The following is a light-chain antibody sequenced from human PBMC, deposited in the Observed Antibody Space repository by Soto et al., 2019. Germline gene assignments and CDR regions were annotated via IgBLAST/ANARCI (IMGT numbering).Light chain of an antibody. CDR1: QSILYNSNNKNY. Sequence: DFVMTQSPDSLAVSLGERATINCKSSQSILYNSNNKNYLAWYQQKPGQPPKLLIYWASTRESGVPDRFSGSGSGTDFTLTISSLQAEDVAVYYCQQYYSTPFTCGPGTTVDIK. CDR2: WAS. V-gene: IGKV4-1*01. J-gene: IGKJ3*01. CDR3: QQYYSTPFT.